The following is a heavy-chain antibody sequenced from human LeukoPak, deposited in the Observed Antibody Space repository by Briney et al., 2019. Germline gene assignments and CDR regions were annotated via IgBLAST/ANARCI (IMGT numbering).Heavy chain of an antibody. Sequence: SGTLSLTCSVSGDFFTSGPHYWAWLRQPAGKGLECIGSIYSSGKTYYNPSLQTRVTISADRSKNQFSLKVFSLTAADTAVYYCARGISARDSHSWFDPWGQGTLVTVSP. D-gene: IGHD6-6*01. CDR3: ARGISARDSHSWFDP. CDR2: IYSSGKT. V-gene: IGHV4-39*07. CDR1: GDFFTSGPHY. J-gene: IGHJ5*02.